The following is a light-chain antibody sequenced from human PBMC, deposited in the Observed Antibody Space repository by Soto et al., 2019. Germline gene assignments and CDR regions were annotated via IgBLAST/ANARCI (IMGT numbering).Light chain of an antibody. CDR1: QSVSSSF. Sequence: EIVLTQSPGTLSLSPGERATLSCRASQSVSSSFLAWYQQKPGQAPRLLIYGASSRATGIPDRFSGSGSGTDFTLTISRLEPEDFAVFDCQHYDRSPWTFGQGTQVEIK. CDR2: GAS. CDR3: QHYDRSPWT. V-gene: IGKV3-20*01. J-gene: IGKJ1*01.